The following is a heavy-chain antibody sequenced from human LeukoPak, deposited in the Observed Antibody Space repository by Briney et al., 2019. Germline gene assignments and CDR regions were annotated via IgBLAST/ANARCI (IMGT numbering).Heavy chain of an antibody. Sequence: GGSLRLSCAASGFNFSNYGMSWVRQAPGKGLEWVSSISGRGVSTYYADSMKGRFTISRDISKNTLFLQVNSLRAEDTAVYYCASHGDSYYVFSYWGQGTLLTVSS. V-gene: IGHV3-23*01. CDR2: ISGRGVST. CDR1: GFNFSNYG. J-gene: IGHJ4*02. D-gene: IGHD3-22*01. CDR3: ASHGDSYYVFSY.